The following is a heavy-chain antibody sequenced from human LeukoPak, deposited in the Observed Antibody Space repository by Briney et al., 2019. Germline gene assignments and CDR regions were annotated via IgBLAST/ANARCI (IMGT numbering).Heavy chain of an antibody. CDR3: AKDPPLTMIVVVSSERLSGEDAFDI. CDR2: IYSGGST. V-gene: IGHV3-66*02. J-gene: IGHJ3*02. Sequence: PGGSLRLSCAASGFTVSSNYMSWVRQAPGKGLEWVSVIYSGGSTYYADSVKGRFTISRDNSKNTLYLQMNSLRAEDTAVYYCAKDPPLTMIVVVSSERLSGEDAFDIWGQGTMVTVSS. CDR1: GFTVSSNY. D-gene: IGHD3-22*01.